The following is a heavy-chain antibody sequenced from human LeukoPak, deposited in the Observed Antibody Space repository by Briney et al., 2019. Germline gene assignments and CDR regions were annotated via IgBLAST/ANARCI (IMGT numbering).Heavy chain of an antibody. CDR2: IYYSGST. CDR3: ARWGLTTITMIDP. Sequence: SETLSLTCTVSGGSISSGGYYWSWSRQHPGKGLEWIGLIYYSGSTYYNPSLKSRVTISVYTSKNQFSLKLRSVTAADTAVYYCARWGLTTITMIDPWGQGTLVTVSS. CDR1: GGSISSGGYY. V-gene: IGHV4-31*03. J-gene: IGHJ5*02. D-gene: IGHD3-22*01.